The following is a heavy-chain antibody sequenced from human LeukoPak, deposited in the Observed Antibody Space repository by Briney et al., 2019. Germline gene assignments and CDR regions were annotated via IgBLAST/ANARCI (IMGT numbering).Heavy chain of an antibody. D-gene: IGHD6-13*01. Sequence: PGGSLRLSCAASDFILRAYGMNWVRQAPGKGLVWVSHVNFDGSSTSYADSVKGRFTISRDNAKNSLYLQMNSLRAEDTAVYYCARNKRAAAGPHYYYYYGMDVWGQGTTVTVSS. CDR1: DFILRAYG. CDR3: ARNKRAAAGPHYYYYYGMDV. CDR2: VNFDGSST. V-gene: IGHV3-74*01. J-gene: IGHJ6*02.